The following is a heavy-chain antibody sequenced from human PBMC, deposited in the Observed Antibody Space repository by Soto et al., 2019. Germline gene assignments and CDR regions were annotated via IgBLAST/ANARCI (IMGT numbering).Heavy chain of an antibody. CDR1: GYTFTAFY. J-gene: IGHJ3*01. D-gene: IGHD3-3*01. V-gene: IGHV1-2*04. CDR3: ARSAFGVTQGIGRAFDV. CDR2: INPNSGDL. Sequence: QVQLVQSGAEVKKPGTSVKVSCKTSGYTFTAFYIHWVRQAPGQGLVWVGWINPNSGDLKSPQRVQGSVTLTRETSTHTAYLELTGLTSADAAVYFCARSAFGVTQGIGRAFDVWGPGTIVDVS.